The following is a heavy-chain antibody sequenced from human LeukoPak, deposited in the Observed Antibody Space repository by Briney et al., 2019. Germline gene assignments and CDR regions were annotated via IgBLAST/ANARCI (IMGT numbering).Heavy chain of an antibody. D-gene: IGHD3-10*01. CDR1: GFSFSSYW. Sequence: GGSLRLSCAASGFSFSSYWMHWVRQAPGKGLVWVSRLSPDGSNSFYADSVKGRFTVSRDNAKNTLYLQMNSLRAEDTAVYYCARDWTFTRFSGSHPCAFDVWGQGTMVTVSS. CDR3: ARDWTFTRFSGSHPCAFDV. V-gene: IGHV3-74*01. J-gene: IGHJ3*01. CDR2: LSPDGSNS.